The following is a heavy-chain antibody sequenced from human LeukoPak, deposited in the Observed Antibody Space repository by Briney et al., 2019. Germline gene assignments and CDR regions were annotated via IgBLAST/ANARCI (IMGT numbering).Heavy chain of an antibody. D-gene: IGHD7-27*01. J-gene: IGHJ4*02. V-gene: IGHV6-1*01. Sequence: SQTLSLTCAISGDTVSSNTAAYNWLRLSPSRGLEWLGRTYYRSTWLNDYAPSVRGRITVSPDTSKNQFSLQLNSVTPEDTAVYYCARDRLGMGYWGQGTLVTVSS. CDR2: TYYRSTWLN. CDR1: GDTVSSNTAA. CDR3: ARDRLGMGY.